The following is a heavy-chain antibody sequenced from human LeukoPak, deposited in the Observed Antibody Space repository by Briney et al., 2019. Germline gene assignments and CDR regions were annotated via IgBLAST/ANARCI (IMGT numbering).Heavy chain of an antibody. Sequence: GGSLRLSCAASGFTVSSNYMYWVRQAPGKGLEWVSVIYSGGNTHYADSVKGRFTISRDTSKNTLYLQMDSLRAEDTAVYYCATSRSRIIDYWGQGTLVAVSS. D-gene: IGHD2-2*01. CDR3: ATSRSRIIDY. CDR1: GFTVSSNY. V-gene: IGHV3-66*01. J-gene: IGHJ4*02. CDR2: IYSGGNT.